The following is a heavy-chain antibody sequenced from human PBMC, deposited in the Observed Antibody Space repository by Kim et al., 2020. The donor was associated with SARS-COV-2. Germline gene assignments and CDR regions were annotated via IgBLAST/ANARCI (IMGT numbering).Heavy chain of an antibody. J-gene: IGHJ2*01. CDR1: GYTFTSYD. Sequence: ASVKVSCKASGYTFTSYDINWVRQATGQGLEWMGWMNPNSGNTGYAQKFQGRVTMTRNTSISTAYMELSSLRSEDTAVYYCARVGYYDSKGLGFRYFDLWGRGTLVTVSS. D-gene: IGHD3-22*01. V-gene: IGHV1-8*01. CDR3: ARVGYYDSKGLGFRYFDL. CDR2: MNPNSGNT.